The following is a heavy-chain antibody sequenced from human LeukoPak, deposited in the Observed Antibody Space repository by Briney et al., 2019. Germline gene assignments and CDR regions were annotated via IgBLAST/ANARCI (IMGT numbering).Heavy chain of an antibody. Sequence: PSETLSLTCTVSGGSISSYYWSWIRQPPGKGLEWIGYIYYSGSTYYNPSLKSRVTISVDTSKNQFSLKLSSVTAADTAVYYCARELAYCGGDCYSFDYWGQGTLVTVSS. J-gene: IGHJ4*02. CDR1: GGSISSYY. CDR3: ARELAYCGGDCYSFDY. V-gene: IGHV4-59*12. CDR2: IYYSGST. D-gene: IGHD2-21*02.